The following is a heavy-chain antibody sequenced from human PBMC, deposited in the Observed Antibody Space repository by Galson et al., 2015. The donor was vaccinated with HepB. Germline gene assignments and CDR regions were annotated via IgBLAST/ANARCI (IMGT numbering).Heavy chain of an antibody. V-gene: IGHV3-23*01. J-gene: IGHJ4*02. D-gene: IGHD3-16*01. CDR1: GFTFTNYA. CDR2: ISGSGGRT. Sequence: SLRLSCAASGFTFTNYAMSWVRRTPGKGLDWVSSISGSGGRTKYADPVKGRFTISKDNSKNTLYLQMNSLRAEDTAVYYCAKGPDAIMITFGGLMWDYCDSWGQGTLVTVSS. CDR3: AKGPDAIMITFGGLMWDYCDS.